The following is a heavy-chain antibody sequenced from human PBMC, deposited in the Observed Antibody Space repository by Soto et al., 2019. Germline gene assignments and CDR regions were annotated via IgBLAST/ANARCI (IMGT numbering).Heavy chain of an antibody. CDR1: GFTFSSHT. D-gene: IGHD2-15*01. V-gene: IGHV3-48*01. Sequence: EVQLVESGGALVQPGGSLRLSCAASGFTFSSHTVHWVHQAPGKGLEWVSYISGSSTTIYYADSVKGRFTISRDNAKNSLYLQMNSLRAEDTAVYFCTRDAATIKFDYWGHGTLVTVPS. CDR2: ISGSSTTI. J-gene: IGHJ5*01. CDR3: TRDAATIKFDY.